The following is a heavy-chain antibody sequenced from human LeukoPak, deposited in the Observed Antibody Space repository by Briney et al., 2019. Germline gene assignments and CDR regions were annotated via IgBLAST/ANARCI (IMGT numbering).Heavy chain of an antibody. Sequence: GGSLRLSCAASGFTFSSYAMSWVRQAPGKGLEWVSAISGSGGSTYYADSVKGRFTISKDNSKNTLYLQMNSLRAEDTAVYYCAKSELVRGVGTYNWGQGTLVTVSS. CDR3: AKSELVRGVGTYN. D-gene: IGHD3-10*01. CDR2: ISGSGGST. V-gene: IGHV3-23*01. CDR1: GFTFSSYA. J-gene: IGHJ4*02.